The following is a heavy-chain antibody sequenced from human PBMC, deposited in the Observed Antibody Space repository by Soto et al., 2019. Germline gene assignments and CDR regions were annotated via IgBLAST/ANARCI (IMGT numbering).Heavy chain of an antibody. CDR3: AKGIQFFYYYAMDV. J-gene: IGHJ6*02. CDR1: GFTFSSYG. V-gene: IGHV3-23*01. CDR2: LSGSGDTT. Sequence: ELQLLESGGGLAQPGGSLRLSCTASGFTFSSYGMNWVRQAPGKGLEWVSALSGSGDTTYHADSVRGRFSISRDNSKNTLYLQMRSLRGEDTAVYYCAKGIQFFYYYAMDVWGQGTTVTVSS.